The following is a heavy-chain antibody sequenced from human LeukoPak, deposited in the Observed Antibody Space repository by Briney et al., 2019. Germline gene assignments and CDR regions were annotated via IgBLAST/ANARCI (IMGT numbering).Heavy chain of an antibody. CDR1: GFTFSSYA. J-gene: IGHJ4*02. CDR2: ISGSGGST. D-gene: IGHD3-9*01. CDR3: AKGASPLRYFDWLRIPPPTNFDY. Sequence: GGSLRLSCAASGFTFSSYAMSWVRQAPEKGLEWVSAISGSGGSTYYADSVKGRFTISRDNSKNTLYLQMNSLRAEDTAVYYCAKGASPLRYFDWLRIPPPTNFDYWGQGTLVTVSS. V-gene: IGHV3-23*01.